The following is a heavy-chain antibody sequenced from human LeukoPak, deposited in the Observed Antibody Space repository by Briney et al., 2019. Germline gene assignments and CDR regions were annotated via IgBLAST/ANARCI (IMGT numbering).Heavy chain of an antibody. CDR1: GGSISSYY. Sequence: PSETLSLTCTVSGGSISSYYGSWIRHPPGKGRGWIGYIYSSGSTNYNPSLKSRVNISVDTSKNQFSLKLSSVTAADTAVYYCARAWSVVVPAAKLFDPWGQGTLVTVSS. J-gene: IGHJ5*02. CDR3: ARAWSVVVPAAKLFDP. V-gene: IGHV4-59*01. D-gene: IGHD2-2*01. CDR2: IYSSGST.